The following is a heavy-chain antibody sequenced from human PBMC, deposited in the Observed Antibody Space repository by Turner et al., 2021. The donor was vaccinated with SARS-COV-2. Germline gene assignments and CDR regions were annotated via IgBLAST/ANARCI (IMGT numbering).Heavy chain of an antibody. D-gene: IGHD6-19*01. CDR3: AIKLWYISGWYAVDP. CDR2: INHCGST. J-gene: IGHJ5*02. CDR1: GGSFSGYY. Sequence: QVQLQQWGAGLLKHSETLSPTCVVYGGSFSGYYGSGCRQPPGEGLVWIGEINHCGSTNYNPSLKSRVTISVDTSTNQFSLKLSSVTAADTAVYYCAIKLWYISGWYAVDPWGQGTLVTVSS. V-gene: IGHV4-34*01.